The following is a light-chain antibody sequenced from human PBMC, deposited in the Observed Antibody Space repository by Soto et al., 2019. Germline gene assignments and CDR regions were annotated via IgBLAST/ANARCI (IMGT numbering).Light chain of an antibody. CDR1: ETVATN. J-gene: IGKJ1*01. CDR2: GAS. Sequence: EVVMTQSPATLSVSPGERATLSCRASETVATNLAWYQQKPGQAPRLLLSGASTRASGISDRFRGSGSGTEFTLTISSLRSEDSAISYCQQYFEWPPMTCGQGTKVDIK. V-gene: IGKV3-15*01. CDR3: QQYFEWPPMT.